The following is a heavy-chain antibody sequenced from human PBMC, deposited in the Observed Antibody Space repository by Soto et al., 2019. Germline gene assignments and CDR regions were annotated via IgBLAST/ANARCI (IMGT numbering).Heavy chain of an antibody. D-gene: IGHD2-15*01. V-gene: IGHV4-39*01. Sequence: QLQLQESGPGLVKPSETLSLTCTVSGGSISSSSYYWGWIRQPPGKGLEWIGIIYYSGSTYYNPSLKSRVTISVDTSKNQFSLKLSSVTAADTAVYYCASLVEGAATPNWGQGTLVTVSS. CDR3: ASLVEGAATPN. CDR1: GGSISSSSYY. J-gene: IGHJ4*02. CDR2: IYYSGST.